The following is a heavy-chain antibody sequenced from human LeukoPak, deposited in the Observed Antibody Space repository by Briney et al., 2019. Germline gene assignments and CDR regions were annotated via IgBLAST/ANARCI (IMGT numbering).Heavy chain of an antibody. D-gene: IGHD7-27*01. CDR2: INQDGTEK. Sequence: GGSLRLSCAASGFTFTTYWMSWIRQLPGKGLEWVANINQDGTEKYYVDSVKGRCTISRDNAKNSLYLQMNSLRAEDTAVYYCARDLNWETYWGQGTLVTVSS. CDR1: GFTFTTYW. CDR3: ARDLNWETY. V-gene: IGHV3-7*01. J-gene: IGHJ4*02.